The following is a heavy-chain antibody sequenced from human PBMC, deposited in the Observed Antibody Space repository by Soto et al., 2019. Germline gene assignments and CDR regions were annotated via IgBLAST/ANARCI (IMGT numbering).Heavy chain of an antibody. J-gene: IGHJ4*02. V-gene: IGHV3-23*01. Sequence: GGSLRLSCAASGFTFSSYAMSWVRQAPGKGLEWVSAISGSGGSTYYADSVKGRFTISRDNSKNTLYLQMNSLRAEDTAVYYCAGNRRFLEWLSFDYWGQGSLVTGSS. CDR2: ISGSGGST. CDR1: GFTFSSYA. D-gene: IGHD3-3*01. CDR3: AGNRRFLEWLSFDY.